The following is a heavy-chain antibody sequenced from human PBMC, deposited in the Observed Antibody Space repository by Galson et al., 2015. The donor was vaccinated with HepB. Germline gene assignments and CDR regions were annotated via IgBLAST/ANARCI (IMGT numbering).Heavy chain of an antibody. CDR3: ARSPGITIFGVDTGHFDY. D-gene: IGHD3-3*01. Sequence: SVKVSCKASGGTFSSYATSWVRQAPGQGLEWMGGIIPIFGTANYAQKFQGRVTITADESTSTAYMELSSLRSEDTAVYYCARSPGITIFGVDTGHFDYWGQGTLVTVSS. CDR2: IIPIFGTA. V-gene: IGHV1-69*13. J-gene: IGHJ4*02. CDR1: GGTFSSYA.